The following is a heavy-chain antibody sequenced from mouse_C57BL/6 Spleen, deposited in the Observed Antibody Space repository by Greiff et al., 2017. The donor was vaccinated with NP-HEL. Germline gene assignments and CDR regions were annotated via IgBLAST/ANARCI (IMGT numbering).Heavy chain of an antibody. CDR1: GYSITSGYY. CDR3: AREGYGYDLDY. V-gene: IGHV3-6*01. J-gene: IGHJ2*01. CDR2: ISYDGSN. Sequence: DVQLVESGPGLVKPSQSLSLTCSVTGYSITSGYYWNWIRQFPGNKLEWMGYISYDGSNNYNPSLKNRISITRDTSKNQFFLKLNSVTTEDTATYYCAREGYGYDLDYWGQGTTLTVSS. D-gene: IGHD2-2*01.